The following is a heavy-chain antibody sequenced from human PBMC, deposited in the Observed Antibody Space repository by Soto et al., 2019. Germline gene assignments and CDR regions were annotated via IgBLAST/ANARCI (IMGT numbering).Heavy chain of an antibody. V-gene: IGHV1-18*04. Sequence: GASVKVSCKASAYTFTSYGITWVRQAPGQGLEWMGWISANNGNTNYAQKVQGRVTMTTDTSTSTAYMELRSLRSDDTGVYYCARDRPTTVTKYNYYGLDVWGQGTTVTV. J-gene: IGHJ6*02. D-gene: IGHD4-17*01. CDR1: AYTFTSYG. CDR3: ARDRPTTVTKYNYYGLDV. CDR2: ISANNGNT.